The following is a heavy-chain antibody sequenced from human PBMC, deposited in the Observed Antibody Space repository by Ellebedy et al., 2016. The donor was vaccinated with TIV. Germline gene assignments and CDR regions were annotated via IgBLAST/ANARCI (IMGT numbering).Heavy chain of an antibody. J-gene: IGHJ3*01. CDR1: GETLSSGDYY. D-gene: IGHD5-24*01. V-gene: IGHV4-30-4*01. CDR3: ARERWDTSSFGFDV. CDR2: IYFGGRTS. Sequence: MPSETLSLTCTVSGETLSSGDYYWTWIRQTPGMGLEWIGCIYFGGRTSYYNPSLKSRVNISLIPSANQFSLTLASVTAADTAVYYCARERWDTSSFGFDVWGQGTMVTVSS.